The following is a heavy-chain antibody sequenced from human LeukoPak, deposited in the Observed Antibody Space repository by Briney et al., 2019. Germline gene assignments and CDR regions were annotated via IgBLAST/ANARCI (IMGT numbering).Heavy chain of an antibody. V-gene: IGHV3-74*01. D-gene: IGHD3-10*01. J-gene: IGHJ2*01. CDR3: ARDRGISYGADWSLDL. Sequence: PGGSLRLSCEGSGCTISTYWLHWVRQAPGKGLVWVSRINSDETSISYIESARGRFTISRDNAKNTVFLQMNSLKVDDTAMYFCARDRGISYGADWSLDLWGRGTLVTVSS. CDR2: INSDETSI. CDR1: GCTISTYW.